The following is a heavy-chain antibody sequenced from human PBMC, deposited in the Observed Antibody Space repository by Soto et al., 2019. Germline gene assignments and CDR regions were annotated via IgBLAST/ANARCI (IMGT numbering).Heavy chain of an antibody. CDR1: GGSISSSNW. D-gene: IGHD4-17*01. CDR2: MYHSGST. V-gene: IGHV4-4*02. J-gene: IGHJ4*02. CDR3: ARSPEATVTAFDF. Sequence: PSETLSLTCAVSGGSISSSNWWSWVRQPPGKGLEWIGEMYHSGSTNHNPSLKSRVTISVDKSKNQFSLKLSSVTAADTAVYYCARSPEATVTAFDFWGLGTLVTVSS.